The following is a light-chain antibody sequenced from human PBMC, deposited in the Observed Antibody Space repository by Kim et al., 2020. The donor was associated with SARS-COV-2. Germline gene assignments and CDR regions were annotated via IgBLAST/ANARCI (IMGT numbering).Light chain of an antibody. CDR2: DDS. V-gene: IGLV3-21*03. CDR1: NIGSNS. Sequence: SYELTQPPSVSVAPGKTARITCGGNNIGSNSVHWYQQKPGQAPVLVVYDDSDRPSGIPARFSGSNSGNTATLTISRVEAGDEADYYCQVWDSSSDDYVFGTGTKVTVL. J-gene: IGLJ1*01. CDR3: QVWDSSSDDYV.